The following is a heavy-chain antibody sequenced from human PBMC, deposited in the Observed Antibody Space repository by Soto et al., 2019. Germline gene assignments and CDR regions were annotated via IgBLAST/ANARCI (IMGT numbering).Heavy chain of an antibody. D-gene: IGHD2-2*01. CDR2: ISSGGGSP. Sequence: EVQLLESGGGLVQPGGSLRISCAASGFTFSSYAMIWVRQATVKGLEWVSGISSGGGSPYNADSVKGRFTISRDNSKNTLYLQMDSLRADETAVYYCAKGDGLIVPRHFDYLGQGTLVTGSS. J-gene: IGHJ4*02. V-gene: IGHV3-23*01. CDR1: GFTFSSYA. CDR3: AKGDGLIVPRHFDY.